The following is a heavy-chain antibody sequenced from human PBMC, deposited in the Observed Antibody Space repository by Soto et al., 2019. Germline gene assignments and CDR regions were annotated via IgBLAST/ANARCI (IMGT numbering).Heavy chain of an antibody. V-gene: IGHV4-34*01. Sequence: QVQLQQWGAGLLKPSETLSLTCAVYGGSFSGYYWSWIRQPPGTGLECIGEINHSGSTNYNPSLKSRVTISVDTSKNQFSLKLSSVTAADTAVYYCAREGYSSTLAVSYSFDYWGQGTLVTVSS. CDR1: GGSFSGYY. CDR2: INHSGST. CDR3: AREGYSSTLAVSYSFDY. J-gene: IGHJ4*02. D-gene: IGHD6-13*01.